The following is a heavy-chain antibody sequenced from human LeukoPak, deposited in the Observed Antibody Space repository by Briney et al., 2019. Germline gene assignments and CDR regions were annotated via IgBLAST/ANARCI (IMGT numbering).Heavy chain of an antibody. V-gene: IGHV4-39*07. D-gene: IGHD5-24*01. CDR2: IYYSGST. J-gene: IGHJ4*02. CDR3: ARGGSDGYLFDY. Sequence: SETLSLTCTVSGGSIGSGTYHWGWIRQPPGKGLERIGSIYYSGSTYYNPSLKSRVTISLDTSRNRFSLKLSSVTAADTAVYYCARGGSDGYLFDYWGQGTLVTVSS. CDR1: GGSIGSGTYH.